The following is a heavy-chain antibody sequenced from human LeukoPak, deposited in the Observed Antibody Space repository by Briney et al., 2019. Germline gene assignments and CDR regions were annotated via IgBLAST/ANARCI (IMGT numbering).Heavy chain of an antibody. CDR2: ISHTGDT. CDR1: GGSISSSDYS. Sequence: SSQTLSLTCAVSGGSISSSDYSWSWIRQPPGKGLEWVGFISHTGDTYYNPSLKSRVTISVDRSKNQFSLKLSSVTAADTAVYYCARVQRVGSYGYYFDYWGQGALVTVSS. D-gene: IGHD3-16*01. CDR3: ARVQRVGSYGYYFDY. V-gene: IGHV4-30-2*01. J-gene: IGHJ4*02.